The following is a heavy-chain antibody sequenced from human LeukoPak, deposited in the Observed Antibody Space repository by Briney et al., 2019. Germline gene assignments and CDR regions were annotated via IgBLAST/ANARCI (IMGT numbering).Heavy chain of an antibody. D-gene: IGHD5-24*01. J-gene: IGHJ1*01. CDR2: INPNSGGT. CDR3: ARGMSEMAALGAEYFQH. V-gene: IGHV1-2*06. Sequence: ASVKVSCKXSGYTFTGYYMHWVRQAPGQGLEWMGRINPNSGGTNYAQKFQGRVTMTRDTSISTAYMELSRLRSDDTAVYYCARGMSEMAALGAEYFQHWGQGTLVTVSS. CDR1: GYTFTGYY.